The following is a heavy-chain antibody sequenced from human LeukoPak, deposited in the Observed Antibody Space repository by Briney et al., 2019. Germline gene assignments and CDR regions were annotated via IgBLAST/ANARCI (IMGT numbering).Heavy chain of an antibody. CDR1: GGSFSGYY. D-gene: IGHD3-22*01. J-gene: IGHJ3*02. V-gene: IGHV4-34*01. CDR2: INHSGST. Sequence: PSETLSLTCAVYGGSFSGYYWSWIRQPPGKGLEWIGEINHSGSTNYNPSLKSRVTISVDTSKNQFSLKLSSVTAADTAVYYCARVPRTYYYDSSGYRATRNDAFDIWGQGTMVTVSS. CDR3: ARVPRTYYYDSSGYRATRNDAFDI.